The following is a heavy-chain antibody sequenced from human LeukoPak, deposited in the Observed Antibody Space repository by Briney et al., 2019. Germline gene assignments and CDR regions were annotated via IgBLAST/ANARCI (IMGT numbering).Heavy chain of an antibody. CDR3: ARDMGGGSCQDY. V-gene: IGHV1-2*02. CDR1: GYIFTGYY. D-gene: IGHD2-15*01. J-gene: IGHJ4*02. Sequence: ASVKVSCKASGYIFTGYYMHWVRQAPGQGLEWMGWINPNSGGTNYAQKFQGRVTMTRDTSISTAYMELSRLRSDDTAVYYCARDMGGGSCQDYWGQGTLVTVSS. CDR2: INPNSGGT.